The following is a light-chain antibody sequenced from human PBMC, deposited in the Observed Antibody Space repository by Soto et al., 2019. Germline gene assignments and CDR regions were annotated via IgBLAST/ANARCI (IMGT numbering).Light chain of an antibody. CDR3: QKHNSYPLT. CDR1: QGVSSY. J-gene: IGKJ4*01. CDR2: VTS. Sequence: IQLTQSPSSLSASVGDRVTITCRASQGVSSYLAWYQQKPGKAPNLLIYVTSTLQSGVPSRFSGSGSGTDFTLTISSLQPEDFATYYCQKHNSYPLTFGGGTKVDIK. V-gene: IGKV1-9*01.